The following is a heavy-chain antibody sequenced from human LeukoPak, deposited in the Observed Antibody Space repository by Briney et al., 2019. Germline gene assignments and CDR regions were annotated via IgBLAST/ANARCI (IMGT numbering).Heavy chain of an antibody. CDR1: GYTFTSYY. D-gene: IGHD4-23*01. CDR3: ARNPDYGGPYYFDY. CDR2: INPNSGGT. J-gene: IGHJ4*02. V-gene: IGHV1-2*02. Sequence: ASVKVSCKASGYTFTSYYMHWVRQAPGQGLEWMGWINPNSGGTNYAQKFQGRVTMTRDTSISTAYMELSRLRSDDTAVYYCARNPDYGGPYYFDYWGQGTLVTVSS.